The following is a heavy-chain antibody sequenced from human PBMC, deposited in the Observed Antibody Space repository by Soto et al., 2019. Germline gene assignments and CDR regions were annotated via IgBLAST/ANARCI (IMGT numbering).Heavy chain of an antibody. J-gene: IGHJ4*02. CDR1: GGSISSYY. Sequence: PSETLSLTCTVSGGSISSYYWSWIRQPPGKGLEWIGYIYYSGSTNYNPSLKSRVTISVDTSKNQFSLKLSSVTAADTAVYYCARGIVTATIFYLDYWGQGTLVTVSS. CDR3: ARGIVTATIFYLDY. V-gene: IGHV4-59*01. D-gene: IGHD5-12*01. CDR2: IYYSGST.